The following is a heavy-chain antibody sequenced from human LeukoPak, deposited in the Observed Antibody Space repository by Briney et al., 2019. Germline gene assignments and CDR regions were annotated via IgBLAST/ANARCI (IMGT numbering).Heavy chain of an antibody. D-gene: IGHD6-19*01. J-gene: IGHJ3*02. CDR3: ARAVAGTRGAFDI. Sequence: PSETLSLTCTVSGGSISSYYWSWIRQPPGKGLEWIGYIYYSGSTNYNPSLKSRVTISVDTSKNQFSLKPSSVTAADAAVYFCARAVAGTRGAFDIWGQGTMVTVSS. V-gene: IGHV4-59*01. CDR2: IYYSGST. CDR1: GGSISSYY.